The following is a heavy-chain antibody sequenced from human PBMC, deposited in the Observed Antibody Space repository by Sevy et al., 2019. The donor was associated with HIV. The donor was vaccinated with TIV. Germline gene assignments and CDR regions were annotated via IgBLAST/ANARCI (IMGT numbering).Heavy chain of an antibody. D-gene: IGHD5-18*01. CDR3: TRDRSYGYFDS. V-gene: IGHV3-7*01. Sequence: GGSLRLSCSASGFTNDFWMSWVRQAPGKALEWVANIKQDGSEMFYVDSVEGRFIISRDNAKNSIYLQMNTLRVEDTAVYCCTRDRSYGYFDSWGQGTLVTVSS. J-gene: IGHJ4*02. CDR2: IKQDGSEM. CDR1: GFTNDFW.